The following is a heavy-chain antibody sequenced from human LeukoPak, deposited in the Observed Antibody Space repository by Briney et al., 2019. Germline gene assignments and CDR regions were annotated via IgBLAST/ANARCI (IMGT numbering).Heavy chain of an antibody. CDR3: ARGDIVVVPAAISSYYYGMDV. CDR2: INAGNGNT. J-gene: IGHJ6*04. Sequence: GASVKVSCKASGYTFTSYAMHWLRQAPGQRLEWMGWINAGNGNTKYSQKFQGRVTITRDTSASTAYMELSSLRSEDTAVYYCARGDIVVVPAAISSYYYGMDVWGKGTTVTVSS. V-gene: IGHV1-3*01. CDR1: GYTFTSYA. D-gene: IGHD2-2*02.